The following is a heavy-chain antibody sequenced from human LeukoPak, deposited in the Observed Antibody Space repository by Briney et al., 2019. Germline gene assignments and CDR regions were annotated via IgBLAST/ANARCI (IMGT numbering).Heavy chain of an antibody. J-gene: IGHJ4*02. D-gene: IGHD2-15*01. CDR2: ISSSGSTI. CDR1: GFTFSDYY. Sequence: RPGGSLRLSCAACGFTFSDYYMSWIRQAPGKGLEWVSYISSSGSTIYYADSVKGRFTISRDNAKNSLYLQMNSLRAEDTAVYYCARARSVVAAASAHWGQGTLVTVSS. CDR3: ARARSVVAAASAH. V-gene: IGHV3-11*01.